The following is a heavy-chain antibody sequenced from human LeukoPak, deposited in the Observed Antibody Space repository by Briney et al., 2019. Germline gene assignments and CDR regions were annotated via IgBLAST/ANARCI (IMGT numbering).Heavy chain of an antibody. Sequence: RAGGSLRLSCAASGFTVSSNYMSWVRQAPGKGLEWVSIIYSGGTTYYADSVKGRFTISRDNSKNTLYLQMNSLRAEDTAVYHCARAVRFWDPFDYWGQGTLVTVSS. CDR2: IYSGGTT. D-gene: IGHD3-3*01. CDR3: ARAVRFWDPFDY. V-gene: IGHV3-53*01. CDR1: GFTVSSNY. J-gene: IGHJ4*02.